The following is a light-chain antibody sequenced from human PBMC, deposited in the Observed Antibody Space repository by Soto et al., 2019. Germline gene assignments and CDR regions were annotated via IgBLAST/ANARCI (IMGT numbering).Light chain of an antibody. CDR2: GAS. CDR3: QQYMSSVT. Sequence: EIVLTQSPGSLSLSPGQRATLSCRASQRVASTFFAWYQKKPGQAPRLLIYGASKRDTGVPDRFSGSGSGTEFTLTISRLEPEDLAVYYCQQYMSSVTFGQGTKVEI. V-gene: IGKV3-20*01. J-gene: IGKJ1*01. CDR1: QRVASTF.